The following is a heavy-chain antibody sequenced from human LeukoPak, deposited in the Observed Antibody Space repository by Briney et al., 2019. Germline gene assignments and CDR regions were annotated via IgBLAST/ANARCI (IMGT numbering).Heavy chain of an antibody. CDR1: GFAFSDSE. J-gene: IGHJ4*02. Sequence: GGSLRLSCAASGFAFSDSEMNWVRQAPGKGLEWVSYISGSGTTLYYADSVKGRFTISRDNSKNTLYLQMNSLRAEDTAVYYCVFDYWGQGTLVTVSS. V-gene: IGHV3-48*03. CDR2: ISGSGTTL. CDR3: VFDY.